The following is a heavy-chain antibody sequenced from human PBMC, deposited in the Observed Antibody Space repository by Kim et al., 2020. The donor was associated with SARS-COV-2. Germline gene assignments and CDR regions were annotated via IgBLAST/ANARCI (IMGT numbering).Heavy chain of an antibody. D-gene: IGHD2-2*03. CDR1: GFIFSSYA. V-gene: IGHV3-23*01. CDR3: AKGGWLDC. CDR2: ISGGGVT. J-gene: IGHJ4*02. Sequence: GGSLRLSCAASGFIFSSYAMTWVRQAPGKGLEWVSGISGGGVTYYADSVKGRFTISRDNSKNTVDLQMNSLRADDTAVYYCAKGGWLDCWGRGTLVTVS.